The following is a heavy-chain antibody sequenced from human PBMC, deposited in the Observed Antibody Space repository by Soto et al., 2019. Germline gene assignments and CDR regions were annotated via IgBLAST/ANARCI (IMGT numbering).Heavy chain of an antibody. CDR1: GGTFSSYT. Sequence: QVQLVQSGAEVKKPGSSVTVSCKASGGTFSSYTISWVRQAPGQGLEWMAGISPIFGTPIYAQKFQDRVTIPADECTMTGYMVMLRVTPEDTAVYYCVRVFVGSRLSLDYWGKVTLVTISS. D-gene: IGHD1-26*01. CDR2: ISPIFGTP. CDR3: VRVFVGSRLSLDY. V-gene: IGHV1-69*01. J-gene: IGHJ4*02.